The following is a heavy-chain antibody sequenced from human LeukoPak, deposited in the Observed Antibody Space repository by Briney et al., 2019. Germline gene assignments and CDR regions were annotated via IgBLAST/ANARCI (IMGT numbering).Heavy chain of an antibody. CDR2: IYYSGST. V-gene: IGHV4-39*01. J-gene: IGHJ4*02. Sequence: SETLSLTCTVCGGSISSSSYYWGWIRQPPGKGLEWIGSIYYSGSTYYNPSLKSRVTISVDTSKNQFSLKLSSVTAADTAVYYCARHKGYYDSSGYCDYWGQGTLVTVSS. CDR1: GGSISSSSYY. D-gene: IGHD3-22*01. CDR3: ARHKGYYDSSGYCDY.